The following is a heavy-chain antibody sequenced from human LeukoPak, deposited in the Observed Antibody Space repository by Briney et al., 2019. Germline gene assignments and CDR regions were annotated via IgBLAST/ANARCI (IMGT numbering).Heavy chain of an antibody. CDR3: AKLWGGWYFDL. V-gene: IGHV3-23*01. Sequence: PGGSLRLSCAASGFTFSSYAMGWARQAPGKGLEWVSAISGSGSSTYSADSVKGRFTISRDNSKNTLYLQMNSLRGEDTAVYYCAKLWGGWYFDLWGRGTLVTVSS. J-gene: IGHJ2*01. CDR1: GFTFSSYA. D-gene: IGHD3-16*01. CDR2: ISGSGSST.